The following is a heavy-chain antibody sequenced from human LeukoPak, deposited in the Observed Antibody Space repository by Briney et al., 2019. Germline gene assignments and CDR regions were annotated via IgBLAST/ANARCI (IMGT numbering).Heavy chain of an antibody. CDR3: AKEAWSGYQTDYFDY. J-gene: IGHJ4*02. CDR2: ISYDGSNK. V-gene: IGHV3-30*18. D-gene: IGHD3-3*01. Sequence: GGSLRLSCAASGFTFSSYGMHWVRQAPGKGLEWVAVISYDGSNKYYADSVKGRFTISRDNSKNTLYLRMNSLRAEDTAVYYCAKEAWSGYQTDYFDYWGQGTLVTVSS. CDR1: GFTFSSYG.